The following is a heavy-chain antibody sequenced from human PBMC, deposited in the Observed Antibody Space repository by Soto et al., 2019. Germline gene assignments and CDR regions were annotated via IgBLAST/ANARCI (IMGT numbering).Heavy chain of an antibody. Sequence: PGGSLRLSCAASGFTFSSYGVHWVRQAPGKGLEWVAVISYDGGSKYYADSVKGRFTISRDNSKNTLYLQMNSLRAEDTAVYYCAGGDCSSTTCSGFYGMDVWGQGTTVTVSS. CDR2: ISYDGGSK. D-gene: IGHD2-2*01. CDR3: AGGDCSSTTCSGFYGMDV. V-gene: IGHV3-30*03. CDR1: GFTFSSYG. J-gene: IGHJ6*02.